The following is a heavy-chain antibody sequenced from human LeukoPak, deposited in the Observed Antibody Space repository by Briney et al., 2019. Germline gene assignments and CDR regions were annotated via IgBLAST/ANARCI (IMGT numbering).Heavy chain of an antibody. D-gene: IGHD2-15*01. Sequence: GGSLRLSCAASGFTFSHFNMHWVRQAPGKGLEWVAFIHYDGSNKYYADSVKGRFTISRDNSKNTLYLQMNSLRGEDTAVYYCAKVIPVRYSKGPYYFDYWGQGTLVTVSS. CDR2: IHYDGSNK. CDR1: GFTFSHFN. V-gene: IGHV3-30*02. CDR3: AKVIPVRYSKGPYYFDY. J-gene: IGHJ4*02.